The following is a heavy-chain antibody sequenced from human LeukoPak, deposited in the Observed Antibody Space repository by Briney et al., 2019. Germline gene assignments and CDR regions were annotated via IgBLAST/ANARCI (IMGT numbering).Heavy chain of an antibody. J-gene: IGHJ4*02. V-gene: IGHV4-39*07. CDR1: GGSINGINDY. CDR3: AREGGYESGGLDQ. D-gene: IGHD5-12*01. CDR2: IYYTGST. Sequence: SVTLSLTCTVSGGSINGINDYWGWIRQPPGKGLEWIGAIYYTGSTYYNPSLRSRVAISLDTSKNQFSLKVSSMTAADTAVYYCAREGGYESGGLDQWGQGTLVTVSS.